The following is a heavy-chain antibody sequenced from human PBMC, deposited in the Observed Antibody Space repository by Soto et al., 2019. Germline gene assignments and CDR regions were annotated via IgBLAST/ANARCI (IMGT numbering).Heavy chain of an antibody. CDR1: GFTFSSYA. CDR2: ISGSGGST. Sequence: GGSLRLSCAASGFTFSSYAMSWVRQAPGKGLEWVSAISGSGGSTYYADSVKGRFTISRDNSKNTLYLQMNSLRAEDMAVYYCAKIIVATISGFDYWGQGTLVTVSS. CDR3: AKIIVATISGFDY. V-gene: IGHV3-23*01. D-gene: IGHD5-12*01. J-gene: IGHJ4*02.